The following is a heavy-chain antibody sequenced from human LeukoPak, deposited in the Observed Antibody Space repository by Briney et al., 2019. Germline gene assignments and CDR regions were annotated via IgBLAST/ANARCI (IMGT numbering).Heavy chain of an antibody. CDR1: GFTFSSYA. V-gene: IGHV3-23*01. CDR2: ISGSGGST. Sequence: PGGSLRLSCAASGFTFSSYAMSWVRQAPGKGLEWVSAISGSGGSTYYADSVKGRFTISRDNSKNTLYLQMNSLRAEDTAVYYCATWVRGSYSVGYWGQGTLVTVSS. CDR3: ATWVRGSYSVGY. D-gene: IGHD1-26*01. J-gene: IGHJ4*02.